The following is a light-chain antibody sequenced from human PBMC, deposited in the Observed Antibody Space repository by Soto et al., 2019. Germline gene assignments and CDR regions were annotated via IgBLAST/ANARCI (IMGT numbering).Light chain of an antibody. J-gene: IGKJ3*01. CDR3: QQYGSSPFT. Sequence: EIVLTQSPGTLSLSPGERASLSCRASQSVSSSYLAWYQQKPGQAPRLLIYDASTRATGIPDRFSVSGSGTDFTLTISRLEPEYFAVYYCQQYGSSPFTFGPGTKVDIK. CDR1: QSVSSSY. V-gene: IGKV3-20*01. CDR2: DAS.